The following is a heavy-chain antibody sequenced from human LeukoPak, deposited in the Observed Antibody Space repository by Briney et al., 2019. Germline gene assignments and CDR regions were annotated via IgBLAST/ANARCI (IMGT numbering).Heavy chain of an antibody. J-gene: IGHJ4*02. D-gene: IGHD6-19*01. CDR2: NNHIGST. CDR1: GGSFSGYS. CDR3: ASSPRTSVAVADPFDY. V-gene: IGHV4-34*01. Sequence: SETLSLTCAVYGGSFSGYSWSWIRQPPGKGLEWIGENNHIGSTNYNPSLKSRVTISLDTSKNHFSLKLSSVTAADTAVYYCASSPRTSVAVADPFDYWGQGTLVTVSS.